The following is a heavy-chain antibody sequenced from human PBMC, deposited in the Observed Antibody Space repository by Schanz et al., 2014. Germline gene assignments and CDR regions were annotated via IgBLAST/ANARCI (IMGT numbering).Heavy chain of an antibody. Sequence: EVQLLESGGGLVKPGGSLTLSCAASGFTFDKYAMHWVRQAPGKGLEWVAAVSSRSDEIKYADSVRGRFTISRDNSRSTMYLQMNSLRAEDTAVYFCAKDAPYPFDLWGRGTLITVSS. CDR3: AKDAPYPFDL. J-gene: IGHJ2*01. CDR1: GFTFDKYA. V-gene: IGHV3-23*01. CDR2: VSSRSDEI.